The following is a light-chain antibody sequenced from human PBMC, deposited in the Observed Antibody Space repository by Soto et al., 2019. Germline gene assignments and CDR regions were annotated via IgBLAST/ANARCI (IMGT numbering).Light chain of an antibody. Sequence: QSVLTQPPSASGSPGQSVTISCTGTSSDIGYFNYVSWYQQHPAKAPKLLIYEVSKRPSGVPDRFSGSKSGNTASLTVSWLQADDEADYYCSSYSGSNTLVLFGGGTKVTVL. CDR2: EVS. CDR1: SSDIGYFNY. V-gene: IGLV2-8*01. CDR3: SSYSGSNTLVL. J-gene: IGLJ2*01.